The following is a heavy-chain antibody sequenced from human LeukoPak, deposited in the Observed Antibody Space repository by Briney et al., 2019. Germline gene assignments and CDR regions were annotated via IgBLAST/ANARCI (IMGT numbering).Heavy chain of an antibody. V-gene: IGHV3-11*04. CDR3: ARVTRRNYGPWAFDY. Sequence: GGSLILSCAASGFIFSDYYMSWIRPAPGKGLEWVSYISNAASTIYYAGSVKGRFTISRDNARNSLFLQMNSLRVEDTAVYYCARVTRRNYGPWAFDYWGQGTLATVSS. CDR1: GFIFSDYY. D-gene: IGHD1-7*01. J-gene: IGHJ4*02. CDR2: ISNAASTI.